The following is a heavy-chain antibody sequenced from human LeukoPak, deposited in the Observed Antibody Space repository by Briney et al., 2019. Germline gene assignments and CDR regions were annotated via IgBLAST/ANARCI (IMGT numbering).Heavy chain of an antibody. CDR2: TYYTPKWYN. V-gene: IGHV6-1*01. J-gene: IGHJ3*02. D-gene: IGHD1-26*01. Sequence: SQTLSLTCAISGDSVSSKSATWNWIRQSPSRGLEWLGRTYYTPKWYNDYEVSVKSRITINPDTSKNQFSLQLNSVTPEDTAVYYCARVSSPWSPRDAFDIWGQGTMVTVSS. CDR1: GDSVSSKSAT. CDR3: ARVSSPWSPRDAFDI.